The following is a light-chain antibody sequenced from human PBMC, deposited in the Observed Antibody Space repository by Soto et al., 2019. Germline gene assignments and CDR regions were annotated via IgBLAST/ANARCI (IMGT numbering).Light chain of an antibody. CDR1: QSVSIK. CDR2: GAS. Sequence: EIVMTQSPATLCVSPGERATLSCRASQSVSIKLAWYQQKPGQAPRLLIYGASSRATGIPDRFSGSGSGTDFTLTISRLEPEDFAVYYCQQYGPGITFGQGTRLEIK. J-gene: IGKJ5*01. CDR3: QQYGPGIT. V-gene: IGKV3-20*01.